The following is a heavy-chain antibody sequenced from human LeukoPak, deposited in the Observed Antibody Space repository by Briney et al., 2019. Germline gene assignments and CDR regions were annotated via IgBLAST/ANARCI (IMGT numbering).Heavy chain of an antibody. V-gene: IGHV4-39*02. D-gene: IGHD3-22*01. CDR2: IYYSGST. J-gene: IGHJ1*01. Sequence: SETLSLTCSLSGDYISSSSYYWGWIRQPPGKGLEWIGEIYYSGSTYYNASLKSRVYISIDTSNNHFSLRLNSLTAADTALYYCARRRYYDSTGYLDWGRGTLVTVSS. CDR3: ARRRYYDSTGYLD. CDR1: GDYISSSSYY.